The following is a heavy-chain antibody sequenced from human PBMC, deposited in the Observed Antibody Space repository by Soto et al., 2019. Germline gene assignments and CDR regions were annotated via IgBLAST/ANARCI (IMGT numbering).Heavy chain of an antibody. Sequence: TVRVSCKASGYIFTQYGIGWVRQAPGQGLEWMGWINGFNGKPNYAQEFRGRVTMTTDTSTSTAYMDLRSLTSDDTGVYYCARWDGIFGAGGVDWGQGTLVTVS. CDR1: GYIFTQYG. V-gene: IGHV1-18*01. J-gene: IGHJ4*02. CDR3: ARWDGIFGAGGVD. CDR2: INGFNGKP. D-gene: IGHD3-16*01.